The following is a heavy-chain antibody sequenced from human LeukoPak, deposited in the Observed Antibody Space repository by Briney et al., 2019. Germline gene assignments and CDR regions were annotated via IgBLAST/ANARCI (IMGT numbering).Heavy chain of an antibody. CDR3: ARGFSGWGYFDL. V-gene: IGHV3-48*04. D-gene: IGHD6-19*01. CDR1: GFTFSSYS. J-gene: IGHJ2*01. Sequence: RGSLRLSCAASGFTFSSYSMNWVRRAPRKGMEWVSQISTGGSTIHYADAVKGRFTISRDNAKSSLYLQMNSLRAEDTAVYYCARGFSGWGYFDLWGRGTQVTVSS. CDR2: ISTGGSTI.